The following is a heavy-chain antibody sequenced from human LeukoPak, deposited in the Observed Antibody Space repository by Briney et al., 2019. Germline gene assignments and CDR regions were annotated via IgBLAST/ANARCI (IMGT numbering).Heavy chain of an antibody. CDR3: ARDRSTMPN. J-gene: IGHJ4*02. CDR2: ISSSGTTI. Sequence: PGGSLRLSCAASGFTFSSYEMNWVRQAPGKGLEWVSYISSSGTTIYYADSVKGRFTISRDNAKNSLFLQMSSLRAEDTAVYYCARDRSTMPNWGQGSLVTVSS. CDR1: GFTFSSYE. V-gene: IGHV3-48*03. D-gene: IGHD5-24*01.